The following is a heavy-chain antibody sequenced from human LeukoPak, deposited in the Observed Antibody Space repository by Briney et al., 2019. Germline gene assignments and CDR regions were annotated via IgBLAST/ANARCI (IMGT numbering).Heavy chain of an antibody. Sequence: ASVKVSCKASGYTFTDFYIHWVRQAPGQGLEWMGWINPNSGGTKYAQKFQARVTMTRDTSISTLYMELSRLKSDDTAIYYCARGPHYNILTGDRLFDYWGQGTLVTVSS. CDR2: INPNSGGT. V-gene: IGHV1-2*02. CDR3: ARGPHYNILTGDRLFDY. D-gene: IGHD3-9*01. CDR1: GYTFTDFY. J-gene: IGHJ4*02.